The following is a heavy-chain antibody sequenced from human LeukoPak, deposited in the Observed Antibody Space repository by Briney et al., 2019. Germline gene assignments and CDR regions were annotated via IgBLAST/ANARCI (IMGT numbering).Heavy chain of an antibody. V-gene: IGHV1-2*02. D-gene: IGHD6-19*01. J-gene: IGHJ4*02. CDR3: ATDGAVAGTAYPEY. CDR2: INPNSGGT. CDR1: GYTFTGYY. Sequence: AAVQVSCKACGYTFTGYYIHWVRQAPAQGREGMGWINPNSGGTKYAQKFQGRVTMTRDTSISTAYMELSSLTSDDTALYYCATDGAVAGTAYPEYWGQGTRVIVSS.